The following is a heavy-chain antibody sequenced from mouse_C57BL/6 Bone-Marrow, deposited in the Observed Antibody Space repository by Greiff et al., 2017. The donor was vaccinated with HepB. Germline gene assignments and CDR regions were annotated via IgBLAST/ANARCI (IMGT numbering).Heavy chain of an antibody. Sequence: QVQLKESGPELVKPGASVKISCKASGYAFSSSWMNWVKQRPGKGLEWIGRIYPGDGDTNYNGKFKGKATLTADKSSSTAYMQLSSLTSEDSAVYFCARRDYGKSHWYFDVWGTGTTVTVSS. CDR2: IYPGDGDT. D-gene: IGHD2-1*01. CDR1: GYAFSSSW. CDR3: ARRDYGKSHWYFDV. J-gene: IGHJ1*03. V-gene: IGHV1-82*01.